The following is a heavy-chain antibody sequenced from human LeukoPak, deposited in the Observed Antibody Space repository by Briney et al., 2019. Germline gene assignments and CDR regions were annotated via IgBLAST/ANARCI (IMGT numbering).Heavy chain of an antibody. D-gene: IGHD6-13*01. CDR3: AREGGSSSWYSEFDY. CDR2: IYYGGST. Sequence: PSETLSLTCTVSGGSISSSSYYWGWIRQPPGKGLEWIGSIYYGGSTYYNPSLKSRVTISVDTSKNQLSLKLSSVTAADTAVYYCAREGGSSSWYSEFDYWGQGTLVTVSS. J-gene: IGHJ4*02. V-gene: IGHV4-39*07. CDR1: GGSISSSSYY.